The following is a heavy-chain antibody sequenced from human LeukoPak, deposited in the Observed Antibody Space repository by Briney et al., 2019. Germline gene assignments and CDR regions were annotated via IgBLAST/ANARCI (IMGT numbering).Heavy chain of an antibody. D-gene: IGHD3-10*01. CDR2: IYYSGST. CDR3: ARSRITMVRGADTSLFDY. CDR1: GGSISSYY. V-gene: IGHV4-59*01. Sequence: SETLSLTCTVSGGSISSYYWSWIRQPPGKGLEWIGYIYYSGSTNYNPSLKSRVTISVDTSKNQFSLKPSSVTAADTAVYYCARSRITMVRGADTSLFDYWGQGTLVTVSS. J-gene: IGHJ4*02.